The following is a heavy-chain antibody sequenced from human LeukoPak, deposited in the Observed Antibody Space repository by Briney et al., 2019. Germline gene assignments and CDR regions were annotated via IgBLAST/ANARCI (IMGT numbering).Heavy chain of an antibody. CDR1: GFTFSRYW. Sequence: GGSLRLSCAASGFTFSRYWMSWVRQAPGKGLEWVANIKQDGSQKSYVDSVKGRFTISRDNAKNSLYLQMNSLRAEDTAVYYCARADWDTAMIDYWGQGTLVTVSS. CDR3: ARADWDTAMIDY. V-gene: IGHV3-7*01. D-gene: IGHD5-18*01. CDR2: IKQDGSQK. J-gene: IGHJ4*02.